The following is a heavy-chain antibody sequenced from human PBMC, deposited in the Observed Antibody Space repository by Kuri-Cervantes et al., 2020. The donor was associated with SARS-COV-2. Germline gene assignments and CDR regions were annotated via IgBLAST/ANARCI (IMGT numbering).Heavy chain of an antibody. J-gene: IGHJ4*02. CDR2: ISWNSGSI. D-gene: IGHD5-18*01. V-gene: IGHV3-9*01. CDR3: ARTWIQLWLLDY. Sequence: LSLTCAASGFTFDDYVMHWVRQAPGKGLEWVSGISWNSGSIGYADSVKGRFTISRDNAKNSLYLQMNSLRAEDTAVYYCARTWIQLWLLDYWGQGTLVTVSS. CDR1: GFTFDDYV.